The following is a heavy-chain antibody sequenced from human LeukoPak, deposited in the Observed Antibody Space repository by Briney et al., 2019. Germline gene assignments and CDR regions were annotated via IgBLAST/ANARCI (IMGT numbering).Heavy chain of an antibody. Sequence: ASVKVSCKASGFALYKYNIVWVRQAPGQGLEWVGWITAFNGNTNYGQKVQGRITMTTDTSTSTSYMELRNLRSDDTAVYYCARSPLRVVAANGPYYYYMDVWGKGTTVTVSS. CDR3: ARSPLRVVAANGPYYYYMDV. D-gene: IGHD2-15*01. V-gene: IGHV1-18*04. CDR1: GFALYKYN. CDR2: ITAFNGNT. J-gene: IGHJ6*03.